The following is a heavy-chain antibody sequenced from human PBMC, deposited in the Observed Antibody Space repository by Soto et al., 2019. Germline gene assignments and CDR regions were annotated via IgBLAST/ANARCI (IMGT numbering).Heavy chain of an antibody. CDR3: AREGSGSPDY. CDR2: IIPILGIA. D-gene: IGHD3-10*01. Sequence: QVQLVQSGAEVKKPGSSVKVSCKASGGTFSSYTISWELQAPGQGLEWMGRIIPILGIANYAQKFQGRVTITADKSTSTAYMELSSLRSEDTAVYYCAREGSGSPDYLGQGTLVTVSS. J-gene: IGHJ4*02. V-gene: IGHV1-69*08. CDR1: GGTFSSYT.